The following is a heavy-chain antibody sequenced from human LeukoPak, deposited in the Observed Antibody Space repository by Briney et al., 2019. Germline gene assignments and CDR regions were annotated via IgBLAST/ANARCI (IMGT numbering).Heavy chain of an antibody. J-gene: IGHJ4*02. Sequence: GESLKISCRVSGYSFTTYWISWVRQMPGKGLEWMGRIDPSDSYTNYSPSFQGHVTISADKSISTAYLQWSSLKASDTAMYYCARHSAGIVVAGKWGQGTLVTVSS. D-gene: IGHD6-19*01. CDR3: ARHSAGIVVAGK. V-gene: IGHV5-10-1*01. CDR1: GYSFTTYW. CDR2: IDPSDSYT.